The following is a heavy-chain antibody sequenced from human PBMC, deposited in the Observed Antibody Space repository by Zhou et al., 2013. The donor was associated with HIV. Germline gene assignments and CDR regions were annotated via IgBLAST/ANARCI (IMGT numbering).Heavy chain of an antibody. CDR3: AREMVITPSYYGMDV. CDR2: ISTYNGNT. V-gene: IGHV1-18*01. Sequence: QVQLLQSGSEMKKPGASVKVSCKTSGYTFTNYGISWVRQAPGQGLEWMGWISTYNGNTHFAQKFQGRVTMTTDTSTTTAYMELRSLKSDDTAVYYCAREMVITPSYYGMDVWGQGTTVTVSS. D-gene: IGHD1-20*01. J-gene: IGHJ6*02. CDR1: GYTFTNYG.